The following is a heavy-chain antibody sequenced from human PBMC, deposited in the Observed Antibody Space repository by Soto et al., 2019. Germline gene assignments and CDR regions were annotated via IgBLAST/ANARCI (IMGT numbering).Heavy chain of an antibody. CDR1: GYSFTSYW. V-gene: IGHV5-51*01. D-gene: IGHD1-7*01. CDR2: IYSGDSDI. CDR3: ARVHITGTSLHYFDP. Sequence: GESLKISCKGSGYSFTSYWIAWVRQMPGKGLECMGIIYSGDSDIRYSPSFQGQVTISADKSISTAYLQWSSLKASDTAMYYCARVHITGTSLHYFDPWGQGTLVTVSS. J-gene: IGHJ5*02.